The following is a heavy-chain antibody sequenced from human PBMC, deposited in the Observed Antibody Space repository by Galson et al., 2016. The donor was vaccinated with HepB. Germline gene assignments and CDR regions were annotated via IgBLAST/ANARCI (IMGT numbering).Heavy chain of an antibody. V-gene: IGHV3-72*01. CDR3: VRSYYE. Sequence: SLRLSCAVSGFIFSDHYMDWVRQAPGKGLEWVGRSRSKADSHVTEYAASARGRFTISRDDSKNSLHLQMNSLKTEDTAVYYCVRSYYEWGQGTLVTVSS. CDR2: SRSKADSHVT. D-gene: IGHD3-10*01. J-gene: IGHJ4*02. CDR1: GFIFSDHY.